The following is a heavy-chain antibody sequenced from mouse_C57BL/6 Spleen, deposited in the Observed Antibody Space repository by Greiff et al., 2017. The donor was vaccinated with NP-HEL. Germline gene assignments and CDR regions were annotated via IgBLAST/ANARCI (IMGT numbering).Heavy chain of an antibody. Sequence: EVKLVESGGGLVKPGGSLKLSCAASGFTFSSYAMSWVRQTPEKRLEWVATISDGGSYTYYPDNVKGRFTISRDNAKNNLYLQMSHLKSEDTAMYYCARGPPHWYFDVWGTGTTVTVSS. CDR3: ARGPPHWYFDV. D-gene: IGHD6-1*01. V-gene: IGHV5-4*03. CDR1: GFTFSSYA. CDR2: ISDGGSYT. J-gene: IGHJ1*03.